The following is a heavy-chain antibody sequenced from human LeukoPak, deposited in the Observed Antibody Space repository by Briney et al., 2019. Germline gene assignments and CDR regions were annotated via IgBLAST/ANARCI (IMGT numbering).Heavy chain of an antibody. V-gene: IGHV4-30-4*01. CDR1: GGSISSGDYY. CDR3: ARAFGGYSGYGSDY. CDR2: MYYSGST. J-gene: IGHJ4*02. Sequence: SETLSLTCTVSGGSISSGDYYWSWIRQPPGKGLEWIAYMYYSGSTYYNPSLKSRVTISVDTSKNQFSLKLSSVTAADTAVYYCARAFGGYSGYGSDYWGQGTLVTVSS. D-gene: IGHD5-12*01.